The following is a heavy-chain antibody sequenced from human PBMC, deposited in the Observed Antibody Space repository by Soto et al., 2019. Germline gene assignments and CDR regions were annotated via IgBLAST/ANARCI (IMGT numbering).Heavy chain of an antibody. J-gene: IGHJ3*02. D-gene: IGHD3-16*01. Sequence: EVQLVESGGGLVKPGGSLRLSCAASGFTFSSYSMNWVRQAPGKGLEWVSSISSSSSYIYYADSVKGRFTISRDNAKNSLYLQMNSLRAEDTAVYYCARARGPRDAVDIWGQGTMVTVSS. CDR1: GFTFSSYS. CDR3: ARARGPRDAVDI. CDR2: ISSSSSYI. V-gene: IGHV3-21*01.